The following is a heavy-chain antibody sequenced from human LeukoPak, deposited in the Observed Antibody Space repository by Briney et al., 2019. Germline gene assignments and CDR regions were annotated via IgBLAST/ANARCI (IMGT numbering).Heavy chain of an antibody. CDR1: GYTFTGYY. J-gene: IGHJ3*02. Sequence: GASVKVSCKASGYTFTGYYMHWVRQAPGQGLEWMGWINPNSGDTKYSQKFQGRVTTTRDTSIRTAYVELTRLRSDDTAVYYCARDRSSWYQHRGAFDIWGKGTRVTVSS. CDR3: ARDRSSWYQHRGAFDI. V-gene: IGHV1-2*02. CDR2: INPNSGDT. D-gene: IGHD6-13*01.